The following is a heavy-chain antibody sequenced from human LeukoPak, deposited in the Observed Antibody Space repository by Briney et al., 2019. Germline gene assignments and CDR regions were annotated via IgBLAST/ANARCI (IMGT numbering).Heavy chain of an antibody. CDR1: GFTFSSYA. V-gene: IGHV3-23*01. Sequence: GVSLRLSCAASGFTFSSYAMSWVRQAPGKGLEWVSAISGSGGSTYYADSVKGRFTISRDNSKNTLYLQMNSLRAEDTAVYYCAKGYSSSWYYYYYMDVWGKGTTVTVSS. CDR2: ISGSGGST. D-gene: IGHD6-13*01. CDR3: AKGYSSSWYYYYYMDV. J-gene: IGHJ6*03.